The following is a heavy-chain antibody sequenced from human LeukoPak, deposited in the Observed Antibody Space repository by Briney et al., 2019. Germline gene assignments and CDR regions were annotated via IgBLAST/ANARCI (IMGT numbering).Heavy chain of an antibody. V-gene: IGHV5-51*01. D-gene: IGHD4-17*01. CDR2: TYLGDSDT. CDR3: ARLRDYGETNWFDP. J-gene: IGHJ5*02. Sequence: GGALQISCKGSGCLFTSYWIGGGRQLPGKGLEGMGITYLGDSDTTYSPSFQGQVTISADKSISTAYLQWSSLKASDTAMYYCARLRDYGETNWFDPWGQGTLVTVSS. CDR1: GCLFTSYW.